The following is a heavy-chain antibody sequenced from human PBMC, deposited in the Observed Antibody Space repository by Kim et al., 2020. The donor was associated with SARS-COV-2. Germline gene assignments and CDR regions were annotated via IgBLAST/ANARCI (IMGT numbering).Heavy chain of an antibody. CDR2: ISGSGGST. D-gene: IGHD3-10*01. CDR3: AKDRYITMVRGVDLFDY. CDR1: GFTFSSYA. J-gene: IGHJ4*02. Sequence: GGSLRLSCAASGFTFSSYAMSWVRQAPGKGLEWVSAISGSGGSTYYADSVKGRFTISRDNSKNTLYLQMNSLRAEDTAVYYCAKDRYITMVRGVDLFDYWGQGTMVTVSS. V-gene: IGHV3-23*01.